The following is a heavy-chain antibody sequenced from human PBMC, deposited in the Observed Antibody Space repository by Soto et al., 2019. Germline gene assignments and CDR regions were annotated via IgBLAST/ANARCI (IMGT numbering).Heavy chain of an antibody. CDR2: INPNSGGT. CDR1: GYTFTGYY. CDR3: AREVVAAMGYYYGMDV. Sequence: ASVKVSCKASGYTFTGYYMHWVRQAPGQGLEWMGWINPNSGGTNYAQKFQGWATMTRDTSISTAYMELSRLRSDDTAVYYCAREVVAAMGYYYGMDVWGQGTTVTVSS. V-gene: IGHV1-2*04. D-gene: IGHD2-15*01. J-gene: IGHJ6*02.